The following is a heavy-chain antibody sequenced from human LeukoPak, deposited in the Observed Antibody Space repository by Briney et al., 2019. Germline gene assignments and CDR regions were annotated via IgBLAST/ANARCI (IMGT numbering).Heavy chain of an antibody. CDR2: ISSTGSAI. D-gene: IGHD6-6*01. V-gene: IGHV3-48*03. CDR1: GFTFSSYE. J-gene: IGHJ4*02. CDR3: ARDSRYSSSDY. Sequence: GGSLRLSCAASGFTFSSYEMNWVRQAPGKGLEWVSYISSTGSAIYYADSVKGRFTISRVNAKNSLYLQMNSLRAEDTAVYYCARDSRYSSSDYWGQGTLVTVSS.